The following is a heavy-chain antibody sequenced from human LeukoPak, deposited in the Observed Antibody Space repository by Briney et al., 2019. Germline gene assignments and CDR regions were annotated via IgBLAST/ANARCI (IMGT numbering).Heavy chain of an antibody. J-gene: IGHJ5*02. D-gene: IGHD2-8*01. CDR3: ARDRRRYCTNGVCRGGWFDP. Sequence: ASVKVSCKASGYTFTGYYMHWVRQAPGQRLEWMGWVNPNSGGTNYAQKFQGRVTMTRDTSISTAYMELSRLRSDDTAVYYCARDRRRYCTNGVCRGGWFDPWGQGTLVTVSS. V-gene: IGHV1-2*02. CDR1: GYTFTGYY. CDR2: VNPNSGGT.